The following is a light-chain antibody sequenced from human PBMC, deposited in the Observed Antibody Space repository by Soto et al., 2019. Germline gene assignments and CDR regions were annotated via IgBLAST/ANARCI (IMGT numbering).Light chain of an antibody. CDR2: GAS. CDR1: QSVSSSY. J-gene: IGKJ2*01. Sequence: EIVLTQSPGTLSLSPGERATLSCRASQSVSSSYLAWYQQKPGQAPRLLIYGASSRATGIPDRFSGSGSGTAFTLTISRLEPEDFAVYYCQQYGSSPPGYTLGQGTKLEIK. V-gene: IGKV3-20*01. CDR3: QQYGSSPPGYT.